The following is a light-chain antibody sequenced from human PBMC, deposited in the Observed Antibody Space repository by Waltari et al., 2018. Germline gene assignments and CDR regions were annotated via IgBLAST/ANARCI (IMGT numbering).Light chain of an antibody. CDR2: AAS. CDR1: QSISTY. Sequence: DIQMTQSPSSLSASLGDRVTITCRASQSISTYLNWVQHKPGQAPKLLIYAASSLHSGVPSRFRGSGSGTDFTLTITSLQPEDFATYYCHQTFSHPRPSFGQGTKVDI. V-gene: IGKV1-39*01. CDR3: HQTFSHPRPS. J-gene: IGKJ2*01.